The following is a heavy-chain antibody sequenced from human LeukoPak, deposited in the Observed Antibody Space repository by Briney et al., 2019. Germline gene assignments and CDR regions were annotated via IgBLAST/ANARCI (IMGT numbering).Heavy chain of an antibody. D-gene: IGHD3-10*01. V-gene: IGHV4-39*07. Sequence: SETLSLTCTVSGGSISSSGSYWGWIRQPPGKGLEWIGSVYYSGNTYNPSLKSRVTISVDTSKNQFSLKLSSVTAADTAVYYCARSEEVLWFGELRWFDPWGQGTLVTVSS. CDR1: GGSISSSGSY. CDR3: ARSEEVLWFGELRWFDP. J-gene: IGHJ5*02. CDR2: VYYSGNT.